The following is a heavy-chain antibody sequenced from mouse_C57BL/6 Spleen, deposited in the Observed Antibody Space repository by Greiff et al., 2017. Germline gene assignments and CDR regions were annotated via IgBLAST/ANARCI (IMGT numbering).Heavy chain of an antibody. CDR1: GYTFTDYY. D-gene: IGHD1-1*01. CDR3: ARWRDYYGSSYDWYFDV. V-gene: IGHV1-26*01. Sequence: VQLQQSGPELVKPGASVKISCKASGYTFTDYYMNWVKQSHGKSLEWIGDIHPNNGGTSYNQKFKGKATLTVDKSSSTAYMELRSLTSEDSAVYYCARWRDYYGSSYDWYFDVWGTGTTVTVSS. J-gene: IGHJ1*03. CDR2: IHPNNGGT.